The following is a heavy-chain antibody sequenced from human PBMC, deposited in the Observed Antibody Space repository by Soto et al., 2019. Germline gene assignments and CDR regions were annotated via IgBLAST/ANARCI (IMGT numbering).Heavy chain of an antibody. J-gene: IGHJ4*02. CDR3: ARHGSN. CDR2: IYYSGIT. Sequence: SETLSLTCTVSGVSISNSSYYWGWIRRPPGKGLEWIGTIYYSGITHYNPSLKSRVTISVDTSKNQFSLKLTSVTAADTAVYYCARHGSNWGQGTLVTVSS. V-gene: IGHV4-39*01. CDR1: GVSISNSSYY.